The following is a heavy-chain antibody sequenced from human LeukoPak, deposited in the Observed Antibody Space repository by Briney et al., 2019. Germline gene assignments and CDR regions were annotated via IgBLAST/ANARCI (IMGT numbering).Heavy chain of an antibody. V-gene: IGHV3-30*02. J-gene: IGHJ4*02. CDR1: EFTFSAYA. D-gene: IGHD3-9*01. Sequence: PGGSLRLSCAASEFTFSAYAMHWIRQAPGRGLEWVAFVRYGGNIKYYADSVKGRFTISRDNSKNTLYLQTNSLRPEDTAVYYCTKDLGTEYNIFDYWGQGTLVTVSS. CDR3: TKDLGTEYNIFDY. CDR2: VRYGGNIK.